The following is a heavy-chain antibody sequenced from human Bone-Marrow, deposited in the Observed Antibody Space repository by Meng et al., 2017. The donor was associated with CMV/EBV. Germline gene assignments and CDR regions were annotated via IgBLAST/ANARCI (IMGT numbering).Heavy chain of an antibody. CDR2: IWYDGSNK. J-gene: IGHJ6*02. Sequence: GESLKISCAASGFTFSSYVMHWVRQAPGKGLEWVAVIWYDGSNKYYADSVKGRFTIYRDNAKNSLYLQMNSLRAEDTAVYYCARGQLNYYYYYGMAVWGQGTTATVSS. CDR1: GFTFSSYV. D-gene: IGHD6-6*01. CDR3: ARGQLNYYYYYGMAV. V-gene: IGHV3-33*01.